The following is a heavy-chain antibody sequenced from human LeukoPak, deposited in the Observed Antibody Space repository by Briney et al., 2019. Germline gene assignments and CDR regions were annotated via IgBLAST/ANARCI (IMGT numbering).Heavy chain of an antibody. D-gene: IGHD3-3*01. Sequence: SETLSLTCTVSGGSISSYYWSWIRQPPGRGLEWIGYIYYSGSTNYNPSLKSRVTISVDTSKNQFSLKLSSVTAADTAVYYCARGSRYDFWSGYYTGALGYYYGMDVWGQGTTVTVS. J-gene: IGHJ6*02. CDR2: IYYSGST. CDR1: GGSISSYY. CDR3: ARGSRYDFWSGYYTGALGYYYGMDV. V-gene: IGHV4-59*01.